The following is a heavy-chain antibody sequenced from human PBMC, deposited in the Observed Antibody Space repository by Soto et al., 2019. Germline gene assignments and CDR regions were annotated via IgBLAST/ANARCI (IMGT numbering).Heavy chain of an antibody. CDR1: GFTFSSYA. CDR2: ISYDGSNK. J-gene: IGHJ6*02. V-gene: IGHV3-30-3*01. D-gene: IGHD6-19*01. Sequence: PGGSLRLSCAASGFTFSSYAMHWVRQAPGKGLEWVAVISYDGSNKYYADSVKGRFTISRDNSKNTLYLQMNSLRAEDTAVYYCARVRSQWLVPYGMDVWGQGTTVTVSS. CDR3: ARVRSQWLVPYGMDV.